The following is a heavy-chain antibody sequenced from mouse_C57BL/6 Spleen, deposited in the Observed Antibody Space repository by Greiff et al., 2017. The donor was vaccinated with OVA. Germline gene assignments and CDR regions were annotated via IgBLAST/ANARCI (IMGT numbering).Heavy chain of an antibody. J-gene: IGHJ3*01. V-gene: IGHV1-53*01. D-gene: IGHD1-1*01. CDR3: ARGGLTTVPSWFAY. CDR1: GYTFTSYW. CDR2: INPSNGGN. Sequence: QVQLQQPGPELVKPGASVKLSCKASGYTFTSYWMHWVKQRPGQGLEWMGNINPSNGGNNYNEKFKSKATLTVDKSSSTAYMQLSSLTSEDSAVDYCARGGLTTVPSWFAYWGQGTLVTVSA.